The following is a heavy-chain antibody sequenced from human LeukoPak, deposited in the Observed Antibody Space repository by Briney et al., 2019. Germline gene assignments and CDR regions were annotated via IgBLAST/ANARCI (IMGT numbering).Heavy chain of an antibody. CDR3: AREANSRTMNRGARREYNWFDP. CDR2: IVPIFRSG. D-gene: IGHD1/OR15-1a*01. J-gene: IGHJ5*02. Sequence: ASVKVSCKASGGTFRNYSVSWVRQAPGQGLEWTGGIVPIFRSGNYAQNFHDRVTITTDESMITVYMELSSLTSDDTAVYYCAREANSRTMNRGARREYNWFDPWGQGTLVTVSS. V-gene: IGHV1-69*05. CDR1: GGTFRNYS.